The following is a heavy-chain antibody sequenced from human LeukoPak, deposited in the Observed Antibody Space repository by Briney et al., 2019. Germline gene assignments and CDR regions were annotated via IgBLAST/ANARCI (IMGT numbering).Heavy chain of an antibody. CDR2: IYSGGTV. CDR3: ARDSPDGYTLEHYYYYMDV. D-gene: IGHD5-18*01. V-gene: IGHV4-4*07. Sequence: SETLSLTCTVSGGSLCPNYWTWIRQSAANGLEYFGRIYSGGTVNQNPSLASRLTLSVDTSTNQVSLKLSSVTAADTAVYYCARDSPDGYTLEHYYYYMDVWGKGTTVTVSS. J-gene: IGHJ6*03. CDR1: GGSLCPNY.